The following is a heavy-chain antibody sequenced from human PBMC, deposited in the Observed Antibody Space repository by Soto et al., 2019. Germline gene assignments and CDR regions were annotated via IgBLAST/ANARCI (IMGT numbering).Heavy chain of an antibody. CDR3: AKDRLRGGFLTTATTNGVDV. J-gene: IGHJ6*02. D-gene: IGHD1-26*01. Sequence: VQLLESGGGLVQPGGSLRLSCAASGFTFSRYGMHWVRQAPGKGLEWVALISYDGSNKYYVDSVKGRFTISRDNSKNTLFLQMNSLRAGDTAVYYCAKDRLRGGFLTTATTNGVDVWGQGTTVTVSS. V-gene: IGHV3-30*18. CDR1: GFTFSRYG. CDR2: ISYDGSNK.